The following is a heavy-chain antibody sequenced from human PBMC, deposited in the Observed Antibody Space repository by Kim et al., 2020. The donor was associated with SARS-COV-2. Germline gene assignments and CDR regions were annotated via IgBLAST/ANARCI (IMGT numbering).Heavy chain of an antibody. CDR2: INQDGTER. V-gene: IGHV3-7*01. CDR3: AGLSHGYANYFYFYYMDV. D-gene: IGHD5-12*01. Sequence: GGSLRLSCSVSGFTLATSWMTWVRQVPGKGLEWVANINQDGTERHYADPAKGHFTISTDISKNSLYLHMDRLRVDDTAVYYCAGLSHGYANYFYFYYMDV. J-gene: IGHJ6*03. CDR1: GFTLATSW.